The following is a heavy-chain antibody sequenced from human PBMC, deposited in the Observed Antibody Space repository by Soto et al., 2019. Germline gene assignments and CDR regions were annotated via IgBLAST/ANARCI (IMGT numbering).Heavy chain of an antibody. J-gene: IGHJ6*02. D-gene: IGHD3-22*01. CDR1: GGTFSSCS. V-gene: IGHV1-69*13. Sequence: ASVNVSCKSSGGTFSSCSISWVRRAPGQGLECMGGIIPIFGTANYAQKFQGRVTITADESTSTAYMELSSLRSEDTAVYYCARSYYDSSGYYYVPYYYGMDVWGQGTTVTVSS. CDR3: ARSYYDSSGYYYVPYYYGMDV. CDR2: IIPIFGTA.